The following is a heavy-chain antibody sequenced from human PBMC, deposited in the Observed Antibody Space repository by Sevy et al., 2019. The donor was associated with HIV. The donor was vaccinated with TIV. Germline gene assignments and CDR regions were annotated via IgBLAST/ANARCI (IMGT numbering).Heavy chain of an antibody. CDR1: GDSISNSV. D-gene: IGHD3-22*01. Sequence: SGTLSLTCTVSGDSISNSVWSWVRQPPGKGLEWIGYLYYSGNTNYNPSLKTRVTISVETSKNQFSLSLKSVTAADTAVYYCARDYYDDRPRGFDPWGQGTLVTVSS. J-gene: IGHJ5*02. CDR2: LYYSGNT. V-gene: IGHV4-59*01. CDR3: ARDYYDDRPRGFDP.